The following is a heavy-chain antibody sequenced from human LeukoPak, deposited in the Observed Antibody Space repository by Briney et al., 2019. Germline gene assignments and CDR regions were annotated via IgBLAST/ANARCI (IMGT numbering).Heavy chain of an antibody. V-gene: IGHV3-23*01. CDR2: ISGSGGST. Sequence: GGSLRLSCAASGFTFSSYAMSWVRQAPGKGLEWVSAISGSGGSTYYADSVKGRFTISRDNSENTLYLQMNSLRAEDTAVYYCAKDLSADNYDSSGYVDYWGQGTLVTVSS. J-gene: IGHJ4*02. D-gene: IGHD3-22*01. CDR1: GFTFSSYA. CDR3: AKDLSADNYDSSGYVDY.